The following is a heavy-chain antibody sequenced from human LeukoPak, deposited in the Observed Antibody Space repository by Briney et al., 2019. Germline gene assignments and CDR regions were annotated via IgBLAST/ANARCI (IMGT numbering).Heavy chain of an antibody. CDR1: GGSISSGGYS. CDR2: IYHSGST. Sequence: PSQTLSLTCAVSGGSISSGGYSWSWIRQPPGKGLEWIGYIYHSGSTYYNPSLKSRVTISVDRSKNQFSLKLSSVTAADTAVYYCARQPLARYSYDPTPFDIWGQGTMGTVSS. V-gene: IGHV4-30-2*01. D-gene: IGHD5-18*01. J-gene: IGHJ3*02. CDR3: ARQPLARYSYDPTPFDI.